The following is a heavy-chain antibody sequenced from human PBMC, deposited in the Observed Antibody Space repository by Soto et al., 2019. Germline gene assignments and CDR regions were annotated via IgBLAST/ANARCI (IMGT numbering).Heavy chain of an antibody. Sequence: PSETLSLTCTVSGGSITRGGYYWSWIRQHPVKGLEWIGYIYEGGSTYYNPSLKSRVTISVDTSKNQFSLSLSSVAAADTAVYYCARGHRIRGIVRWFDPWCQGTLVTVS. CDR3: ARGHRIRGIVRWFDP. CDR1: GGSITRGGYY. D-gene: IGHD3-10*01. V-gene: IGHV4-31*03. CDR2: IYEGGST. J-gene: IGHJ5*02.